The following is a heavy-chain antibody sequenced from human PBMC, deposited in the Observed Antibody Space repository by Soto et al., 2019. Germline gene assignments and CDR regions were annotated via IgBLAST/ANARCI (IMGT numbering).Heavy chain of an antibody. CDR1: GFTFSSYS. CDR2: ISGSGGST. V-gene: IGHV3-23*01. J-gene: IGHJ1*01. CDR3: AKAPDSPGVGYFQH. D-gene: IGHD3-22*01. Sequence: PGVSLRLSYAASGFTFSSYSMSWVRLAPGKGLGWVSAISGSGGSTYYADSVKGRFTISRDNSKNTLYLQMNSLGAEDTAVYYCAKAPDSPGVGYFQHCGQGTRVTV.